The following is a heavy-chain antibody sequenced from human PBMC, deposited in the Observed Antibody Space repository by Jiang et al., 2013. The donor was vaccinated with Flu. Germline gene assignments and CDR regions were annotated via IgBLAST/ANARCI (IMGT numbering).Heavy chain of an antibody. CDR3: ARGRRSGSYYMDYYYGMDV. D-gene: IGHD3-10*01. J-gene: IGHJ6*02. CDR1: GYTFTSYA. CDR2: ISAYNGNT. V-gene: IGHV1-18*01. Sequence: QSGSELKKPGASVKVSCKASGYTFTSYAMNWVRQAPGQGLEWMGWISAYNGNTNYAQKLQGRVTMTTDTSTGTAYMELRSLRSDDTAVYYCARGRRSGSYYMDYYYGMDVWGQGTTVTVSS.